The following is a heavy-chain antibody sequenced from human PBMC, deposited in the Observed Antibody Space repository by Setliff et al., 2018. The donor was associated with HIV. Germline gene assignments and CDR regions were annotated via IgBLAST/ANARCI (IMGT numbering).Heavy chain of an antibody. V-gene: IGHV1-18*01. CDR1: GYTFTNYD. D-gene: IGHD6-19*01. Sequence: VASVKVSCKASGYTFTNYDINWVRQASGQGLEWMGWISPNFGHTNYAQNFLGRVTMTTDTSTSRAYMELRSLRSDDTAVYFCARLGSGWSDSYYYAMDIWGQGTTVTVSS. J-gene: IGHJ6*02. CDR3: ARLGSGWSDSYYYAMDI. CDR2: ISPNFGHT.